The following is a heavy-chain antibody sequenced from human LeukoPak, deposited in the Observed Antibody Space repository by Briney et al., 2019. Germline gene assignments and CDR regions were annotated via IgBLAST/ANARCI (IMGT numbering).Heavy chain of an antibody. CDR1: GFSFSTYT. CDR2: ISSRTTYI. V-gene: IGHV3-21*01. Sequence: GGSLRLSCAASGFSFSTYTMNWVRQSPGKGLEWVSSISSRTTYIYYADSVEGRFTISRDNAKNSLYLQMNSLRAEDTAIYYCARDEWNYHDSSGYPLDYWGQGTLVTVSS. J-gene: IGHJ4*02. CDR3: ARDEWNYHDSSGYPLDY. D-gene: IGHD3-22*01.